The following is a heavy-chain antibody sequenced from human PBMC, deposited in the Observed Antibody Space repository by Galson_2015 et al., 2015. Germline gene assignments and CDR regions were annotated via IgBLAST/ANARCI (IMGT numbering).Heavy chain of an antibody. CDR3: AREGTYGSGSVY. V-gene: IGHV4-31*03. CDR1: GGSISSGNWH. Sequence: TLSLTCTVSGGSISSGNWHWSWIRQHPGKGLEWIGYIHYSGSTSYNPSLKSRLTISVDTSKNQFSLRLSSVTAADTAVYYCAREGTYGSGSVYWGQGTLVTVSS. D-gene: IGHD3-10*01. J-gene: IGHJ4*02. CDR2: IHYSGST.